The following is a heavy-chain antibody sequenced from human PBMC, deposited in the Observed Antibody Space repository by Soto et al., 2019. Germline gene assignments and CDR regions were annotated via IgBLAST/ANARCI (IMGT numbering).Heavy chain of an antibody. V-gene: IGHV3-30*18. Sequence: GGSLRLSCAASGFTFSSYGMHWVRQAPGKGLEWVAVISYDGSNKYYADSVKGRFTISRDNSKNTLYLQMNSLRAEDTAVYYCAKDRDSTSYNWFDPWGQGTLVTAPQ. CDR1: GFTFSSYG. D-gene: IGHD2-2*01. J-gene: IGHJ5*02. CDR3: AKDRDSTSYNWFDP. CDR2: ISYDGSNK.